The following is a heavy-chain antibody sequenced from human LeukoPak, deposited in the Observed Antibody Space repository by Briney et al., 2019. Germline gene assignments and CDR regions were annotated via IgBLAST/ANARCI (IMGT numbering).Heavy chain of an antibody. D-gene: IGHD3-22*01. CDR3: AKGSYYDSSGSFYFDY. CDR2: ISGSGDNT. J-gene: IGHJ4*02. Sequence: PGGSLRLSCAASGFTFSSYAMSWVRQAPGKGLEWVSGISGSGDNTYYADSVKGRFTISRDNSKNTLYVQVNSLGTEDTAAYYCAKGSYYDSSGSFYFDYWDQGTLVTVSS. V-gene: IGHV3-23*01. CDR1: GFTFSSYA.